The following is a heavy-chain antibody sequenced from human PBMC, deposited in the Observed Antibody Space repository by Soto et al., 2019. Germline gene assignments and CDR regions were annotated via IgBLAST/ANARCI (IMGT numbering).Heavy chain of an antibody. J-gene: IGHJ1*01. V-gene: IGHV1-2*02. CDR1: GYTXTGYY. CDR2: INPNSGGT. CDR3: ARGSSGYYEFQH. Sequence: SXKVSCKASGYTXTGYYMHLVRQAPGQGLEWMGWINPNSGGTNYAQKFQGRVTMTRDTSISTAYMELRRLRSDDTAVYYCARGSSGYYEFQHWGQGNLVTGSS. D-gene: IGHD3-22*01.